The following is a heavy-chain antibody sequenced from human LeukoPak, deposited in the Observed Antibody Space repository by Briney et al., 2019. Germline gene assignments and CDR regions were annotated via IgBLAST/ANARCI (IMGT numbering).Heavy chain of an antibody. Sequence: PSETLSLTCAVYGGSFSGYYWSWIRQPPGKGLEWIGEINHSGSTNYNPSLKSRVTISVDTSKNQFSLKLSSVTAADTAVYYCARRAKRYGTAMVYFDYWGQGTLVTVSS. CDR2: INHSGST. V-gene: IGHV4-34*01. CDR1: GGSFSGYY. D-gene: IGHD5-18*01. CDR3: ARRAKRYGTAMVYFDY. J-gene: IGHJ4*02.